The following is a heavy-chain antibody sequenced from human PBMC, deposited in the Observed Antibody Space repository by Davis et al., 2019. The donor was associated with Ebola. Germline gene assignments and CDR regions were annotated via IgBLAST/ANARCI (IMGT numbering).Heavy chain of an antibody. CDR1: GFTFSSYS. D-gene: IGHD3-3*01. CDR3: ARHDPWDYYYYYMDV. V-gene: IGHV3-21*01. J-gene: IGHJ6*03. CDR2: ISSSSSYI. Sequence: PGGSLRLSCSASGFTFSSYSMKWVRQAPGKGLEWVSSISSSSSYIYYADSVKGRFTISRDNAKNSLYLQMNSLRAEDTAVYYCARHDPWDYYYYYMDVWGKGTTVTVSS.